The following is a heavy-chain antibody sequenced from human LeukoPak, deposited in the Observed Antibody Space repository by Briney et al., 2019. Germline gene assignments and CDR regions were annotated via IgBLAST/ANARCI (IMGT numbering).Heavy chain of an antibody. Sequence: GASVKVSCKASGYTFTGYAMNWVRQAPGQGLEWMGWINTNTGNPTYAQGFTGRFVFSLDTSVSTAYLQISSLKAEDTAVYYCARGGSFIAAADLSHHYWGQGTLVTVSS. V-gene: IGHV7-4-1*02. CDR2: INTNTGNP. CDR1: GYTFTGYA. J-gene: IGHJ4*02. D-gene: IGHD6-13*01. CDR3: ARGGSFIAAADLSHHY.